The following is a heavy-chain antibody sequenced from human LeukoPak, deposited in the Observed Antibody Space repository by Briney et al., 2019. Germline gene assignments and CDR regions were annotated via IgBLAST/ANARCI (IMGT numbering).Heavy chain of an antibody. V-gene: IGHV3-23*01. CDR2: IGGSGRPT. CDR1: GFTFSTYA. Sequence: GGSLRLSCEASGFTFSTYAMSWVRQAPGKGLEWVSVIGGSGRPTYYADSVRGRFTISRDNSKNTLYLQMNSLRAEDTALYYCANTYSSGWYSYWGQGILVTVSS. J-gene: IGHJ4*02. D-gene: IGHD6-19*01. CDR3: ANTYSSGWYSY.